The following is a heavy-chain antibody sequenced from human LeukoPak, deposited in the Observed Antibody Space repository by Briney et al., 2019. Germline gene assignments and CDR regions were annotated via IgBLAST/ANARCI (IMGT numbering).Heavy chain of an antibody. CDR2: MNPNNGNT. Sequence: ASVKVSCRASGYTFTNFDINWVRQATGQGLEWMAWMNPNNGNTGNAQKFQGRVTITWDSSISTAYMELSSLRSEDTAVYYCARGPLVTEQQLLPWGQGTLVTVSS. J-gene: IGHJ5*02. D-gene: IGHD6-13*01. CDR3: ARGPLVTEQQLLP. V-gene: IGHV1-8*03. CDR1: GYTFTNFD.